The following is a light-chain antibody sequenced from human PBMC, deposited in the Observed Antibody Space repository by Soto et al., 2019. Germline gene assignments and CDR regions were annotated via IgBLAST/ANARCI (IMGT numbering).Light chain of an antibody. CDR1: SSDVGSYNY. Sequence: QSALTQPASVSGSPGQSITISCTGTSSDVGSYNYVSWYQQHPGKAPKLKIYEVSNRPSGVSNRFSGSKSGNTASLTISGLQAEDEADYYGSSYTTTSTWVFGGGTKLTVL. J-gene: IGLJ3*02. V-gene: IGLV2-14*01. CDR2: EVS. CDR3: SSYTTTSTWV.